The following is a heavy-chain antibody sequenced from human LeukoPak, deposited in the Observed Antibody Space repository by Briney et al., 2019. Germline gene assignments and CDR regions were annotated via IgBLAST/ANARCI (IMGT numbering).Heavy chain of an antibody. CDR3: ASISTTSPEYYFDY. D-gene: IGHD3-3*02. V-gene: IGHV1-69*05. CDR1: GGTFRTYS. CDR2: IIPIFGTA. Sequence: ASVKVSCKASGGTFRTYSVTWVRQAPGQGLEWMGGIIPIFGTANYAQKFQGRVTITTDESTSAAYMELSSLRSEDTAVYYCASISTTSPEYYFDYWGQGTLVTVSS. J-gene: IGHJ4*02.